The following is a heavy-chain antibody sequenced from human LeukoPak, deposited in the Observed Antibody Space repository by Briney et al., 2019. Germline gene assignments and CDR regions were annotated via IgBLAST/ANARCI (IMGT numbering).Heavy chain of an antibody. J-gene: IGHJ4*02. CDR1: GYTFTGYY. CDR2: ISSSSSTI. CDR3: ARDSYYDSSGYFDY. D-gene: IGHD3-22*01. V-gene: IGHV3-48*01. Sequence: ASVKVSCKASGYTFTGYYMHWVRQAPGKGLEWVSYISSSSSTIYYADSVKGRFTISRDNAKNSLYLQMNSLRAEDTAVYYCARDSYYDSSGYFDYWGQGTLVTVSS.